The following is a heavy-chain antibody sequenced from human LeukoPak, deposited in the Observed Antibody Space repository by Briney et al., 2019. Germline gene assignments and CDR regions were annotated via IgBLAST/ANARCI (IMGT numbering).Heavy chain of an antibody. CDR2: LNPNSGGT. V-gene: IGHV1-2*02. Sequence: GASVTVSFTASGYTFTVFFIHWVRQAPGQGLEWMGWLNPNSGGTNYAQNFQGRITMTRDTSISTAYMELSSLRSDDTAVYYCARDTVTTGVWFDPWGQGTLVTVSS. D-gene: IGHD4-17*01. J-gene: IGHJ5*02. CDR1: GYTFTVFF. CDR3: ARDTVTTGVWFDP.